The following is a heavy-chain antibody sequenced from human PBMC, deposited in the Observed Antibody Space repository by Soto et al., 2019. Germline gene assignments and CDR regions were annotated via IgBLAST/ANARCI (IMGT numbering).Heavy chain of an antibody. CDR2: IYYSGST. CDR1: GGSISSYY. J-gene: IGHJ6*03. Sequence: SETLSLTCTVSGGSISSYYWSWIRQPPGKGLEWIGYIYYSGSTNYNPSLKSRVTISVDTSKNQFSLKLSSVTAADTAVYYCARGGDFWSGYYTSYYYYMDVSGKGTTVTVSS. V-gene: IGHV4-59*01. D-gene: IGHD3-3*01. CDR3: ARGGDFWSGYYTSYYYYMDV.